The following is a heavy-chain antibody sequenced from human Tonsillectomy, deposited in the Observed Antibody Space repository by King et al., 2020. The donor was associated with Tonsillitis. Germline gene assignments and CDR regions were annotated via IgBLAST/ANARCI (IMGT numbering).Heavy chain of an antibody. CDR1: GGSISSGNW. CDR2: INHSGGT. J-gene: IGHJ4*02. Sequence: QLQESGPGLVKPSGTLSLTCAVSGGSISSGNWWSWVRQPPGKGLEWVGEINHSGGTNYNPSLKSRVTISVDKSKNQFSLKLTSVTAADTAWYYCARDSGYSISSPFDYWGQGTLVTVSS. V-gene: IGHV4-4*02. D-gene: IGHD6-6*01. CDR3: ARDSGYSISSPFDY.